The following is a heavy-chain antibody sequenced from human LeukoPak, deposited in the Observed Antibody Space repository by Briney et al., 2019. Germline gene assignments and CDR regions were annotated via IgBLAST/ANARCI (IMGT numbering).Heavy chain of an antibody. CDR2: ISSSSSYV. D-gene: IGHD6-19*01. J-gene: IGHJ6*03. Sequence: GGSLRLSCAGSGFTFSRYNMNWVRQAPGKGLERVSSISSSSSYVYYADSVKGRFTISRDNAQNSLFLQMNSLRAEDTAVYYCARDAQWLVPEGYYYYMDVWGKGTTVTVSS. CDR1: GFTFSRYN. V-gene: IGHV3-21*01. CDR3: ARDAQWLVPEGYYYYMDV.